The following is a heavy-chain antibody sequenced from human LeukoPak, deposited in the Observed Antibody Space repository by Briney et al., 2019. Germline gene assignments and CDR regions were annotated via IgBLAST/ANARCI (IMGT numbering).Heavy chain of an antibody. D-gene: IGHD3-3*01. J-gene: IGHJ5*02. V-gene: IGHV1-18*01. CDR2: ISAYNGNT. CDR3: ARSPPFTIFGVVNGGWFDP. CDR1: GYTFTSYG. Sequence: ASVTVSCTASGYTFTSYGISWVRQAPGQGLEWMGWISAYNGNTNYAQKLQGRVTMTTDTSTSTAYMELRSLRSDDTAVYYCARSPPFTIFGVVNGGWFDPWGQGTLVTVSS.